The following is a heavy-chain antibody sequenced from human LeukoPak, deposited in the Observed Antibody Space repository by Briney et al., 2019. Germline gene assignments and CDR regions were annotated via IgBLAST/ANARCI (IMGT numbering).Heavy chain of an antibody. D-gene: IGHD1-26*01. CDR2: IYHSGST. CDR1: GGSISSGGYS. J-gene: IGHJ5*02. CDR3: ARSRAFNSGAFDP. Sequence: SETLSLTCAVSGGSISSGGYSWSWIRQPPGKGLEWIGYIYHSGSTYYNPSLKSRVTISVDRSKNQFSLKLSSVTAADTAVYYCARSRAFNSGAFDPWGQGSLVTVSS. V-gene: IGHV4-30-2*01.